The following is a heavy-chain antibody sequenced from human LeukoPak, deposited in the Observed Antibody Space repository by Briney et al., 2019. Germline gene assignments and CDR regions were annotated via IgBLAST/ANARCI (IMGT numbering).Heavy chain of an antibody. CDR1: GFTFSSYG. J-gene: IGHJ1*01. CDR3: ARAYCSGGSCYGYFRH. CDR2: IWYDGSNK. V-gene: IGHV3-33*01. Sequence: GRSLRLSCAASGFTFSSYGMHWVRQAPGKGLEWVAVIWYDGSNKYYADSVKGRFTISRDNSKNTLYLQMNSLRAEDTAVYYCARAYCSGGSCYGYFRHWGQGTLVTVSS. D-gene: IGHD2-15*01.